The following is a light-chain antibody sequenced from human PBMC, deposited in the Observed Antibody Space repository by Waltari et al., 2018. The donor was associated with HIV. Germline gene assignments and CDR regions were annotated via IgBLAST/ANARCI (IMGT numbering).Light chain of an antibody. CDR2: GSH. Sequence: QSVLTQPPSVSGAPGQRVSISCTGSSSNIGAGYDVHWYPQLPGTAPKLLVFGSHYRPSGVPDRFSGSKSGTSASLAITGLQAEDEAYYYCQSYDNNLSGNWVFGGVTKLTVL. J-gene: IGLJ3*02. CDR3: QSYDNNLSGNWV. CDR1: SSNIGAGYD. V-gene: IGLV1-40*01.